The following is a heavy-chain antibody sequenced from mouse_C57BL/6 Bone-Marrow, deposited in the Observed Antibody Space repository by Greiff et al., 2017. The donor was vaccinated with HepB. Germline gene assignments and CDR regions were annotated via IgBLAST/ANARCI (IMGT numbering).Heavy chain of an antibody. J-gene: IGHJ2*01. Sequence: EVKLVESGGGLVKPGGSLKLSCAASGFTFSDYGMHWVRQAPETGLEWVAYISSGSSTIYYADTVKGRFTISRDNAKNTLFLQMTSLRSEVTAMYDCARGYYYGSSYFDYWGQGTTLTVSS. D-gene: IGHD1-1*01. V-gene: IGHV5-17*01. CDR2: ISSGSSTI. CDR3: ARGYYYGSSYFDY. CDR1: GFTFSDYG.